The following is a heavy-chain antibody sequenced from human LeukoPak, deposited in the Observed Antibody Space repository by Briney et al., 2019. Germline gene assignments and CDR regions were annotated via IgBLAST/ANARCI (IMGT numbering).Heavy chain of an antibody. Sequence: PGGSLRLSCAISGITLSNYGMSWVRQAPGKGLEWVAGISDSGGSTNYADSVKGRFTISRDNSKNTLYLQMDSLRAEDTAVYYCARFDRLERRGFDIWGQGTMVTVSS. CDR1: GITLSNYG. CDR3: ARFDRLERRGFDI. CDR2: ISDSGGST. J-gene: IGHJ3*02. D-gene: IGHD1-1*01. V-gene: IGHV3-23*01.